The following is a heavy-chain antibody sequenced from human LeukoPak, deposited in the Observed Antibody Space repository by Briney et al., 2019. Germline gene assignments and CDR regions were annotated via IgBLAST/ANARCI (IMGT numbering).Heavy chain of an antibody. J-gene: IGHJ2*01. CDR1: GGSMSSYF. D-gene: IGHD4-17*01. CDR3: ARCYGSYWYCDL. CDR2: IYTSGTT. V-gene: IGHV4-4*07. Sequence: SDTLSLTCTVSGGSMSSYFWSWIRQPAGNGLEWIGRIYTSGTTNYNPTLKSRVTMSVDTSKKQFFLNLSSVTAADTAVYYCARCYGSYWYCDLWGRGTLASVSS.